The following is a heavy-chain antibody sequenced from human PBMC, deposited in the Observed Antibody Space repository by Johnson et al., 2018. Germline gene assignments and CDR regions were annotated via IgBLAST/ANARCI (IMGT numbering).Heavy chain of an antibody. CDR2: IIPIPGST. CDR1: GFTFTNYY. D-gene: IGHD3-22*01. Sequence: QVQLQESGAEVKKPGASVKVSCKASGFTFTNYYIHWVRQAPGHGLEWMGIIIPIPGSTTYAQQFQGRVTMTRDTSTGTVYMELTSLRSNDTAVYYCTRDQITYYDSGGLFYYYAMDVWGQGTTITVSS. J-gene: IGHJ6*02. V-gene: IGHV1-46*01. CDR3: TRDQITYYDSGGLFYYYAMDV.